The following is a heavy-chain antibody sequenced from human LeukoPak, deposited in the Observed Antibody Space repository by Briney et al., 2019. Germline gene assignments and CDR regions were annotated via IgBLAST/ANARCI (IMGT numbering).Heavy chain of an antibody. CDR2: IYSSGGT. J-gene: IGHJ4*02. CDR1: GFTVSNNY. D-gene: IGHD4-17*01. CDR3: ARGLTTVDY. V-gene: IGHV3-66*01. Sequence: GGSLRLSCAASGFTVSNNYMIWVRQAPGKGLEWVSLIYSSGGTYYADSVKGRLTVSRDNSKNTLYLQMNNLGAEDTAVYYCARGLTTVDYWGQGTLVTVSS.